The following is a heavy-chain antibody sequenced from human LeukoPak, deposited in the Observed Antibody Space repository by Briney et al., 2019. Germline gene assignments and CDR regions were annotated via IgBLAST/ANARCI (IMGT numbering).Heavy chain of an antibody. J-gene: IGHJ4*02. CDR2: ISSSSTI. CDR1: GFTFDDYG. CDR3: ARERLGGSYYRPVDY. D-gene: IGHD1-26*01. Sequence: GGSLRLSCAASGFTFDDYGMSWVRQAPGKGLEWVSYISSSSTIYYADSVKGRFTISRDNAKNSLYLQMNSLRAEDTAMYYCARERLGGSYYRPVDYWGQGTLVTVSS. V-gene: IGHV3-69-1*01.